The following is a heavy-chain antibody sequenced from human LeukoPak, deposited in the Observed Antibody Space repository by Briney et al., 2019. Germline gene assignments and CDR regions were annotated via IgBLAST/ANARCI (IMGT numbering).Heavy chain of an antibody. CDR3: ARETSQKGAHYMDV. D-gene: IGHD3-16*01. J-gene: IGHJ6*03. CDR2: IYYSGST. Sequence: SETLSLTCTVSGGSISSYYWSWIRQPPGKGLEWIGYIYYSGSTSYKPSLKSRVTISVDTSKNQFSLKLRSVTAADTAVYYCARETSQKGAHYMDVWDKGTTVTISS. V-gene: IGHV4-59*01. CDR1: GGSISSYY.